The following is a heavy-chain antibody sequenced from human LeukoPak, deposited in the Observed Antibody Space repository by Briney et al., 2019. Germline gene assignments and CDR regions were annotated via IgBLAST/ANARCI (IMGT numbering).Heavy chain of an antibody. V-gene: IGHV3-15*01. D-gene: IGHD6-19*01. Sequence: GGSLRLSCAASGFTFSDAWMRWVRQAPGKGLEWVGRIKSKSDGGTTDYAAPVKGRFTISRDDSKSTLYLQMNSLKTEDTAVYYCVAQPYSSVTYPYWGQGALVTVSS. CDR1: GFTFSDAW. J-gene: IGHJ4*02. CDR2: IKSKSDGGTT. CDR3: VAQPYSSVTYPY.